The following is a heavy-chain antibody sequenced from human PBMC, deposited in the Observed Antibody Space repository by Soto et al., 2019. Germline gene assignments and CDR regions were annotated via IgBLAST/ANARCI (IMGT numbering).Heavy chain of an antibody. CDR1: GGSINNYY. CDR2: IYYSGST. CDR3: ARAVTWGLDV. D-gene: IGHD3-10*01. Sequence: QVQLQESGPGLVKPSETLSLTCTVSGGSINNYYWSWIRQPPGKGLEWIGYIYYSGSTNYNPSLKSRVTISVDTSKNQFSLKLSSVTAADTAVYYCARAVTWGLDVWGQGTTVSISS. J-gene: IGHJ6*02. V-gene: IGHV4-59*01.